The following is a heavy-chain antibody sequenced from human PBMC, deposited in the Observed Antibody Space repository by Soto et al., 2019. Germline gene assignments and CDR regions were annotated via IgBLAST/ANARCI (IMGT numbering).Heavy chain of an antibody. CDR3: ARDSPPSSKHIVVVTAIRWFDP. V-gene: IGHV4-4*02. J-gene: IGHJ5*02. Sequence: KQSQTLSLTCAVSGGSISSSNWWSWVRQPPGKGLEWIGEIYHSGSTNYNPSLKSRVTISVDKSKNQFSLKLSSVTAADTAVYYCARDSPPSSKHIVVVTAIRWFDPWGQGTLVTVSS. CDR1: GGSISSSNW. CDR2: IYHSGST. D-gene: IGHD2-21*02.